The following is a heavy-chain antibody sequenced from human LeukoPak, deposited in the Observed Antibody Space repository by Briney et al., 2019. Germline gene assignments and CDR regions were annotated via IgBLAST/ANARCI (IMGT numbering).Heavy chain of an antibody. J-gene: IGHJ4*02. V-gene: IGHV4-39*01. CDR2: IYYSGST. Sequence: SETLSLTCTVSGGSISSSSYYWGWIRQPPGKGLEWIGSIYYSGSTYYNPSLKSRVTISVDTSKNQFSLKLSSVTAADTAVYYCASRGYSSLGDFDYWGQGTLVTVSS. D-gene: IGHD5-18*01. CDR3: ASRGYSSLGDFDY. CDR1: GGSISSSSYY.